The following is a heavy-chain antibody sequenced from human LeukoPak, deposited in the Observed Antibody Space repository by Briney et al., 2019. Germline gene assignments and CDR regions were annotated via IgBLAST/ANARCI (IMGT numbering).Heavy chain of an antibody. CDR2: ISAYNGNT. V-gene: IGHV1-18*01. J-gene: IGHJ4*02. CDR1: GYIFTNYG. Sequence: ASVTVSCKASGYIFTNYGISWVRQAPGQGLEWMGWISAYNGNTNYAQKLQGRVTMTTDTSTSTAYMELRSLRSDDTAVYYCANTNSGYYPGTLDHWGQGTLVTVSS. CDR3: ANTNSGYYPGTLDH. D-gene: IGHD5-12*01.